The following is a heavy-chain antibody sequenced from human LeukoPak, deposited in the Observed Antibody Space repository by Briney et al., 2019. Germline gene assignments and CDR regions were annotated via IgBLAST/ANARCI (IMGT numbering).Heavy chain of an antibody. J-gene: IGHJ4*02. D-gene: IGHD3-10*01. CDR2: ISAYNGNT. CDR3: ARDYYYGSGSYLYYFDY. V-gene: IGHV1-18*01. Sequence: GASVKVSCKASGYTLTSYGTSWVRQAPGQGLEWMGWISAYNGNTNYAQKLQGRVTMTTDTSTSTAYMELRSLRSDDTPVYYCARDYYYGSGSYLYYFDYWGQGTLVTVSS. CDR1: GYTLTSYG.